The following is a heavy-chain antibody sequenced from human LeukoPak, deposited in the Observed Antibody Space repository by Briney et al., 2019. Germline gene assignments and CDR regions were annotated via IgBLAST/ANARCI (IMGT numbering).Heavy chain of an antibody. CDR2: ISSSSSYI. D-gene: IGHD6-13*01. Sequence: GGSLRLSCAASGFTFSSYSMNWVRQAPGKGLEWVSSISSSSSYIYYADSVKGRFTISRDNAKNSLYLQMNSLRAEDTAVYYCARGIAAAPPPDAFDIWGQGTMVTVSS. CDR1: GFTFSSYS. V-gene: IGHV3-21*01. J-gene: IGHJ3*02. CDR3: ARGIAAAPPPDAFDI.